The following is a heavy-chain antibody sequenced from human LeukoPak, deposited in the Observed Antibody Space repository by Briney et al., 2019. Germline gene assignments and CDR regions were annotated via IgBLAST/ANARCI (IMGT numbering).Heavy chain of an antibody. CDR3: TRRRGNQQPIDY. CDR1: GLTFSSYW. Sequence: RPGGSLRLSCAASGLTFSSYWMNWVRQAPGKGLVWVSRIASDGSSTTYADSVKGRFSISRDDAKNTLYLQMNSLRAEDTAVYYCTRRRGNQQPIDYWGQGTLVTVSS. CDR2: IASDGSST. J-gene: IGHJ4*02. V-gene: IGHV3-74*01. D-gene: IGHD2-2*01.